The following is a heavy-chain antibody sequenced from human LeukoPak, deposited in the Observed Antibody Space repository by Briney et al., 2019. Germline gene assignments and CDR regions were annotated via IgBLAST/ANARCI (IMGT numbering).Heavy chain of an antibody. CDR3: ANEIRPNDY. V-gene: IGHV3-53*01. Sequence: SGGSLRLSCAASGFTVSSDYMSWVRQAPGKGLEWVSVIYSGGFTYYADSVKGRFTISRDNSKNTLYLHMNSLRVGDTGIYYCANEIRPNDYWGQGTLVTVAS. CDR2: IYSGGFT. J-gene: IGHJ4*02. D-gene: IGHD4-17*01. CDR1: GFTVSSDY.